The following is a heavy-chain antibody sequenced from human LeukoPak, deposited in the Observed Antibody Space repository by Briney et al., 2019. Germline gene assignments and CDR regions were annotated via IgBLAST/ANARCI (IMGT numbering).Heavy chain of an antibody. D-gene: IGHD3-3*01. V-gene: IGHV4-39*07. CDR2: IYYSGST. Sequence: PSETLSLTCTVSGGSISSSSYYWGWIRQPPGKGLEWIGSIYYSGSTYYNPSLKSRVTISVDTSKNQFSLKLSSVTAADTAVYYCARGITIFGVVTGYFDYWGQGTLVTVSS. CDR3: ARGITIFGVVTGYFDY. CDR1: GGSISSSSYY. J-gene: IGHJ4*02.